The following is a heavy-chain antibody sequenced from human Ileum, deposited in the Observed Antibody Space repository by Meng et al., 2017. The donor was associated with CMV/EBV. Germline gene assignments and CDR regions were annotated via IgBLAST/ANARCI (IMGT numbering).Heavy chain of an antibody. D-gene: IGHD5-18*01. CDR3: ARGRWRGYISGYMYNWFDP. CDR2: IDHSGSN. V-gene: IGHV4-34*01. Sequence: HGQLQQWGAGLVKSSETLSLTCAVDGGRFSGYYWTWIRQSPGRGLEWIGEIDHSGSNNCIPSLKSRVTMSVDTPNNQFSLKLSSVTAADTAVYYCARGRWRGYISGYMYNWFDPWGQGTLVTVSS. J-gene: IGHJ5*02. CDR1: GGRFSGYY.